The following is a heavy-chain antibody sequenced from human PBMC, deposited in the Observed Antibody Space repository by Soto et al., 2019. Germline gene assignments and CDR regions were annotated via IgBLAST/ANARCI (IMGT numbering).Heavy chain of an antibody. CDR2: IYWDDDK. CDR3: AHIPNYYQYDWFDP. J-gene: IGHJ5*02. V-gene: IGHV2-5*02. CDR1: GFSLTTRGVG. Sequence: QITLKESGPPLVKPTQTLTLTCTFSGFSLTTRGVGVGWIRQPPGKALECLALIYWDDDKRYSPSLQSRLSITKATSKTQVVLTMTNVDPVDTATYYCAHIPNYYQYDWFDPWGQGTLVSVSS. D-gene: IGHD3-16*01.